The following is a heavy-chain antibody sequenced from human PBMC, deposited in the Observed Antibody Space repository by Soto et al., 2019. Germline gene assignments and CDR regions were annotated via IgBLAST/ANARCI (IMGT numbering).Heavy chain of an antibody. J-gene: IGHJ4*02. CDR1: GFTFSSYA. CDR3: AKDRGVVVPAAIPYYFDC. V-gene: IGHV3-23*01. Sequence: EVQLLESGGGLVQPGGSLRLSCAASGFTFSSYAMSWVRQAPGQGLEWVSAISGSGGSTYYADSVKARFTISRDNSKNTLYLKMDSVRAEDTAVYYCAKDRGVVVPAAIPYYFDCWGQGPLVTVSS. CDR2: ISGSGGST. D-gene: IGHD2-2*01.